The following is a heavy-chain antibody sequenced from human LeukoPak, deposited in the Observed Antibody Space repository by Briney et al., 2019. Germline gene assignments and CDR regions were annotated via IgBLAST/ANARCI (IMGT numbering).Heavy chain of an antibody. Sequence: GGSLRLSCAASGNYWMHWVRQAPGKGLVWVSHINSDGSWTSYADSLKGRFTISKDNAKNTVYLQMNNLRAEDTAVYYCVSFYETYWGRGTLDTVSS. V-gene: IGHV3-74*01. CDR2: INSDGSWT. CDR3: VSFYETY. J-gene: IGHJ4*02. CDR1: GNYW. D-gene: IGHD2-2*01.